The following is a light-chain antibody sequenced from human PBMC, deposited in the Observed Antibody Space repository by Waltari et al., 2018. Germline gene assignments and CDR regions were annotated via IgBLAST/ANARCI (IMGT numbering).Light chain of an antibody. CDR3: QNYHIRKA. CDR1: LNIFGR. V-gene: IGKV1-5*03. J-gene: IGKJ2*01. CDR2: ETS. Sequence: DIQMTQSPPTLSASVGDRVTLTCQASLNIFGRLAWYQQKPGKHTKLLIYETSNLESGVPSRFSGSGSGTDFTLVIDSLQPDDFATYYCQNYHIRKAFGQGTNVEIK.